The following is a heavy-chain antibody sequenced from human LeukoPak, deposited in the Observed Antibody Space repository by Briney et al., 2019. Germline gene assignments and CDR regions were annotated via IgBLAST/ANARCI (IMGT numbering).Heavy chain of an antibody. J-gene: IGHJ5*02. D-gene: IGHD3-22*01. CDR2: IRSNSDGGTI. V-gene: IGHV3-15*07. Sequence: PGGSLRLSSATSGFTFSNAWMNWVRRAPGKGLEWVGRIRSNSDGGTIDYAAPVKGRFTLSRDDSKTTLYLQMNSLQTEDTAVYYCATDFYDSTWGQGTLVTVSS. CDR1: GFTFSNAW. CDR3: ATDFYDST.